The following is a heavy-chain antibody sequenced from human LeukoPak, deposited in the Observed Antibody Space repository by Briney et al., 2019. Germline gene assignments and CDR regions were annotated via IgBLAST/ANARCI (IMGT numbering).Heavy chain of an antibody. V-gene: IGHV1-18*01. CDR1: GYTFTSYG. Sequence: ASVTVSFKASGYTFTSYGISWVRQAPGQGLEWMGWISAYNGNTNYAQKLQGRVTMTTDTSTSTAYMELRSLRSDDTAVYYCATGSIVYYFDYWGQGTLVTVSS. D-gene: IGHD5/OR15-5a*01. J-gene: IGHJ4*02. CDR3: ATGSIVYYFDY. CDR2: ISAYNGNT.